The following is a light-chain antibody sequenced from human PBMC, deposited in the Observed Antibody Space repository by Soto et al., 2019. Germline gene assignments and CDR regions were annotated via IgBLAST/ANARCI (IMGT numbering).Light chain of an antibody. V-gene: IGKV3D-15*01. Sequence: TQSPALLSVSPGETATLSCKASRLIANKLAWYQQSPGQTPRLLIYGASTRASGVPDRFSGSGSGTDFTLTITSPQAEDFATYYCQQYYDWPPNTFGQGTKFDIK. J-gene: IGKJ2*01. CDR3: QQYYDWPPNT. CDR2: GAS. CDR1: RLIANK.